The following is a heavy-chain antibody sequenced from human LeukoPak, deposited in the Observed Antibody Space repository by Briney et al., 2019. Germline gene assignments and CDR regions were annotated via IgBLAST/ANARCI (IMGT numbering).Heavy chain of an antibody. Sequence: ASVKVTCKTSGYSFTSYYIHWVRQAPGQGLEWMGIINPSGGSTTYAQKFQGRLTMASDTSTSTVYMELSSLRSEDTAMYYCARSSAYYNEADIWGQGTMVTVSS. V-gene: IGHV1-46*01. D-gene: IGHD1-26*01. J-gene: IGHJ3*02. CDR2: INPSGGST. CDR1: GYSFTSYY. CDR3: ARSSAYYNEADI.